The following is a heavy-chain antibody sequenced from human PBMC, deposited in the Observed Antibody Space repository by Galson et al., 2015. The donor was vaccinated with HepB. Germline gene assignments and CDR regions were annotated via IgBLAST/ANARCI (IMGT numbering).Heavy chain of an antibody. D-gene: IGHD1-26*01. CDR1: GGSISSSKG. V-gene: IGHV4-4*02. CDR2: IYHSGST. CDR3: ARGEKNRGSCYFDY. J-gene: IGHJ4*02. Sequence: SETLSLTCAVSGGSISSSKGWTWVRQPPGKGLEWIGEIYHSGSTNYNPSLKSRFTISVDKSKNQFSLKLSSVTAADTAVYYCARGEKNRGSCYFDYWGQGTLVTVSS.